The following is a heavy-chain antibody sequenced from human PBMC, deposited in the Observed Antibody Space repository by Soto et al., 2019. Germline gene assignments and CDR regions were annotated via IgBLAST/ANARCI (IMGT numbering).Heavy chain of an antibody. Sequence: TSWTLSLTCSVSGFFFSSGNYWGCIRTPPGKGLEWIGDIFHGGSTYYNPSLKRRVTISVDPSKNQFSLKVSSVTAADTAVYHCVRVIKVPDAVLGYFDYWGRGTLVTVSS. V-gene: IGHV4-38-2*02. CDR2: IFHGGST. D-gene: IGHD2-2*01. CDR1: GFFFSSGNY. J-gene: IGHJ4*02. CDR3: VRVIKVPDAVLGYFDY.